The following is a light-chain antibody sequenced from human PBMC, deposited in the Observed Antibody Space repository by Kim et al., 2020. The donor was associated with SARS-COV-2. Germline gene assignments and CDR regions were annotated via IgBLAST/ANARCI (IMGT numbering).Light chain of an antibody. J-gene: IGKJ1*01. Sequence: EIVMTQSPATLSVSPGERVTLSCGASQSVSNNLAWYQQRPGQAPRLLIYGASTRATGIPARFSGSGSGTEFTLTISSLQSEDSAVYYCQQYDRRPPWTFGQGTKVDIK. CDR3: QQYDRRPPWT. CDR2: GAS. V-gene: IGKV3-15*01. CDR1: QSVSNN.